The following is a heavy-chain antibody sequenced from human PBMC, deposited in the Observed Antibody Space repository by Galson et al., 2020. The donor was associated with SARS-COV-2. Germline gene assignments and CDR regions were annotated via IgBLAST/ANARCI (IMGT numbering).Heavy chain of an antibody. CDR1: GFSLSTSGRC. D-gene: IGHD6-13*01. CDR3: ARIGSAAADDY. CDR2: IDWDDDK. Sequence: SGPTLVKRTQTLTLTCTFSGFSLSTSGRCVSWSRQPPGKALEWLERIDWDDDKYYSTTLKTRITISKDTSKNQVVLTMTNMDPVDTATYDCARIGSAAADDYWCQGTLVTVSS. J-gene: IGHJ4*02. V-gene: IGHV2-70*11.